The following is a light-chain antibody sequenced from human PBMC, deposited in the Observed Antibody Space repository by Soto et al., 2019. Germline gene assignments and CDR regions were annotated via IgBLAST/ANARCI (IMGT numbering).Light chain of an antibody. CDR2: EVS. CDR1: SSDVGGYNY. CDR3: SSYTSSRTLV. J-gene: IGLJ1*01. V-gene: IGLV2-14*01. Sequence: HSALTQPASVSGSPGQSITISCTGTSSDVGGYNYVSWYQQHPGKAPKLMIYEVSNRPSGVSNRFSGSKSGNTASLTISGLQAEDEADYYCSSYTSSRTLVFGTGTKVTVL.